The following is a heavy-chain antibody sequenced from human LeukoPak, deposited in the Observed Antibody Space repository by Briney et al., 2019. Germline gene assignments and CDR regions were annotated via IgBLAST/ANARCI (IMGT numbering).Heavy chain of an antibody. CDR2: ISSSSSYI. Sequence: GGSLRLSCAASGFTFSSYSMNWVRKAPGKGLEWVSSISSSSSYIYYADSVKGRFTISRDNAKNVLYLQMNSLRVEDTAVYYCAAGTAADYWGLGTLVAVSS. J-gene: IGHJ4*02. V-gene: IGHV3-21*04. D-gene: IGHD6-13*01. CDR3: AAGTAADY. CDR1: GFTFSSYS.